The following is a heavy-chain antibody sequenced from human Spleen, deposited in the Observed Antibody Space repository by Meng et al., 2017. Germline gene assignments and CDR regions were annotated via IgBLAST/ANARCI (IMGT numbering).Heavy chain of an antibody. Sequence: SVKVSCKASGGTFSSYTISWVRQAPGQGLEWMGRIIPILGIANYAQKFQGRVTITADKSTSTAYMELSSLRSEDTAVYYCARDVTYYYDSSGYYHSKYFQHWGQGTLVTVSS. CDR1: GGTFSSYT. CDR3: ARDVTYYYDSSGYYHSKYFQH. CDR2: IIPILGIA. D-gene: IGHD3-22*01. J-gene: IGHJ1*01. V-gene: IGHV1-69*04.